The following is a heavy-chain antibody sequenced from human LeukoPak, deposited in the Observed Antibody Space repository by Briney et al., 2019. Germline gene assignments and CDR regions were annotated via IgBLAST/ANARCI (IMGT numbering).Heavy chain of an antibody. CDR3: ARDRSNTGWFDP. J-gene: IGHJ5*02. D-gene: IGHD1-26*01. Sequence: SETLSLTCAVSGGSISSGGYSWSWIRQPPGKGLEWIGYIYYSGSTYYNPSLKSRVTISVDTSKNQFSLKLSSVTAADTAVYYCARDRSNTGWFDPWGQGTLVTVSS. CDR2: IYYSGST. V-gene: IGHV4-30-4*07. CDR1: GGSISSGGYS.